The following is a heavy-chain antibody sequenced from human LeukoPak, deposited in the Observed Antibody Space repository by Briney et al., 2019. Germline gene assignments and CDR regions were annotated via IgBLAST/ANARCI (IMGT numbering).Heavy chain of an antibody. CDR1: GGTFSSYA. V-gene: IGHV1-69*13. Sequence: ASVKVSCRASGGTFSSYAIRWVRQAPGQGLEWMGGIIPIFGTANYAQKFQGRVTITADESTSTAYMELSSLRSEDTAVYYCAREGTGNDYWGQGTLITVSS. CDR2: IIPIFGTA. J-gene: IGHJ4*02. CDR3: AREGTGNDY. D-gene: IGHD3-10*01.